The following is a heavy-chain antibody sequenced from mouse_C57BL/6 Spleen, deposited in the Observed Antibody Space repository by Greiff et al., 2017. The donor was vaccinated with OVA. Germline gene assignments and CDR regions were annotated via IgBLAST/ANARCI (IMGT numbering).Heavy chain of an antibody. J-gene: IGHJ3*01. Sequence: DVMLVESGGGLVQPGGSLSLSCAASGFTFTDYYMSWVRQPPGKALEWLGFIRNKANGYTTEYSASVKGRFTISRDNSQSILYLQMNALRAEDSATYYCARSYYYGSGGFAYWGQGTLVTVSA. CDR3: ARSYYYGSGGFAY. CDR1: GFTFTDYY. D-gene: IGHD1-1*01. CDR2: IRNKANGYTT. V-gene: IGHV7-3*01.